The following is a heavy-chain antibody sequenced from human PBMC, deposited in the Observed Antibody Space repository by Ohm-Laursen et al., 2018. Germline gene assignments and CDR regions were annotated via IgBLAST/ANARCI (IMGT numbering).Heavy chain of an antibody. D-gene: IGHD4-17*01. CDR3: ARGGKDYGDYGLFAY. CDR2: IKHSGST. V-gene: IGHV4-34*01. Sequence: SDTLSLTCPVYGGSFSAYYWSWIRQPPGKGLEWIGEIKHSGSTNYNPSLKSRVTISVDTSKDQFSLKLTSVTAADTAVYYCARGGKDYGDYGLFAYWGQGTLVTVSS. J-gene: IGHJ4*02. CDR1: GGSFSAYY.